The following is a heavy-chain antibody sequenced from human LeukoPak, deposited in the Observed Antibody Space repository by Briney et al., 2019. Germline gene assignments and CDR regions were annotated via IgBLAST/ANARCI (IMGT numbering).Heavy chain of an antibody. Sequence: GGSLRLSCAASGFTFGSYAMSWVRQAPGKGLEWVSAISASGISTYYADSVKGRFTISRDKSENTLYLRMNRLRAEDTAVYYCAKGYYDSAEGHFDHWGQGTLVTVSS. CDR3: AKGYYDSAEGHFDH. CDR1: GFTFGSYA. V-gene: IGHV3-23*01. D-gene: IGHD3-22*01. J-gene: IGHJ4*02. CDR2: ISASGIST.